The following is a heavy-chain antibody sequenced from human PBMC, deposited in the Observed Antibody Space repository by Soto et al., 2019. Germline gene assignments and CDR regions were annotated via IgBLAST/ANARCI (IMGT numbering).Heavy chain of an antibody. D-gene: IGHD6-6*01. V-gene: IGHV3-15*01. Sequence: GGSLRLSCAASGFTFSNAWMSWVRQAPGKGLEWVGRIKSKTDGGTTDYAAPVKGRFTISRDDSKNTLYLQMNSLKTEDTAVYYCTAVGEQLEAVVAFDIWGQGTIVTVSS. CDR2: IKSKTDGGTT. CDR1: GFTFSNAW. J-gene: IGHJ3*02. CDR3: TAVGEQLEAVVAFDI.